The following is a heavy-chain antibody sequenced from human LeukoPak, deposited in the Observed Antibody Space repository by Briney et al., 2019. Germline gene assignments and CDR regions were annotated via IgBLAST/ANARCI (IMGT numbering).Heavy chain of an antibody. J-gene: IGHJ6*02. CDR2: ISGSGGST. CDR3: AKVIPRYSSSWKSYYGMDV. D-gene: IGHD6-13*01. CDR1: GFTFSIHN. V-gene: IGHV3-23*01. Sequence: GGSLRLSCAASGFTFSIHNMDWVRQAPGKGLEWVLAISGSGGSTYYADSVKGRFTISRDNSKNTLYLQMNSLRAEDTAVYYCAKVIPRYSSSWKSYYGMDVWGQGTTVTVSS.